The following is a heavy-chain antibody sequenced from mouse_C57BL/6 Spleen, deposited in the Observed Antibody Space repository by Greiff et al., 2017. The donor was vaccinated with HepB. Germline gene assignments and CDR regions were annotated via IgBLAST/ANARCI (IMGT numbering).Heavy chain of an antibody. CDR2: INYDGSST. Sequence: EVKVVESEGGLVQPGSSMKLSCTASGFTFSDYYMAWVRQVPEKGLEWVANINYDGSSTYYLDSLKSRFIISRDNAKNILYLQMSSLKSEDTATYYCARVPVYWYFDVWGTGTTVTVSS. CDR3: ARVPVYWYFDV. J-gene: IGHJ1*03. CDR1: GFTFSDYY. V-gene: IGHV5-16*01. D-gene: IGHD5-1*01.